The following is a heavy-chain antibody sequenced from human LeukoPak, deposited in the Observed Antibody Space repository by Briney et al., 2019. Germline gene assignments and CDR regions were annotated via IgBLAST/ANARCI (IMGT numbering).Heavy chain of an antibody. D-gene: IGHD3-16*02. J-gene: IGHJ6*03. CDR2: ISYDGSNK. CDR1: GFTFSSYA. Sequence: GGSLRLSCAASGFTFSSYAMHWVRQAPGKGLEWVAVISYDGSNKYYADSVKGRFTISRDNSKNTLYLQMNSLRAEDTAVFYCAKDGVILAPGIYWYMDVWGRGTTVTVSS. CDR3: AKDGVILAPGIYWYMDV. V-gene: IGHV3-30-3*01.